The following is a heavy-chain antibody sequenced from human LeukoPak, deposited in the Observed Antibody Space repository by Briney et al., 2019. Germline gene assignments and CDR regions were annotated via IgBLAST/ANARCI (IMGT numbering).Heavy chain of an antibody. J-gene: IGHJ4*02. Sequence: GGSLRLSCAASGFTFSSYAMSWVRQAPGKGLEWVSAISGSGGSTYYADSVKGRFTISRDNSKNTLYLQMNSLRAEDTAVYYCARHSGGAVAGNPCDYWGQGALVTVSS. V-gene: IGHV3-23*01. CDR1: GFTFSSYA. CDR3: ARHSGGAVAGNPCDY. D-gene: IGHD6-19*01. CDR2: ISGSGGST.